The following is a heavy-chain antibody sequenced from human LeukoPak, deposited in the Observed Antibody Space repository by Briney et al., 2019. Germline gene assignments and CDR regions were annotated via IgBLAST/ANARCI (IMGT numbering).Heavy chain of an antibody. J-gene: IGHJ1*01. D-gene: IGHD2-15*01. Sequence: GGSLRLSCAASGFTFSSYEMNWVRQAPGKGLEWVSYISSSGSTIYYADSVKGRFTISRDNSKNTLYLQMNSLRAEDTAVYYCAKDNRFIVVVVAATPSSFQHWGQGTLVTVSS. CDR3: AKDNRFIVVVVAATPSSFQH. CDR2: ISSSGSTI. V-gene: IGHV3-48*03. CDR1: GFTFSSYE.